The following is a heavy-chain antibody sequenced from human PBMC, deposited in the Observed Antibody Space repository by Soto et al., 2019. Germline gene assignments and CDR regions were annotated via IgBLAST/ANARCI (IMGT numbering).Heavy chain of an antibody. J-gene: IGHJ3*02. V-gene: IGHV3-33*01. CDR1: GFTFSNYV. CDR2: IWDNGRNT. CDR3: AGGADTVYAFDI. Sequence: GGSLRLSCAASGFTFSNYVIHWVRQAPGKGLEWVAVIWDNGRNTYYVDSVKGRFTISRDNSKNTVFLQMSSLTAEDTAVYYCAGGADTVYAFDIWGQGAMVTVSS. D-gene: IGHD4-4*01.